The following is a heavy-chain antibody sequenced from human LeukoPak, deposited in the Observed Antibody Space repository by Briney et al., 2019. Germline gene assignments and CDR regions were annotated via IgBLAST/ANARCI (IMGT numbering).Heavy chain of an antibody. D-gene: IGHD3-16*02. CDR1: GGSISSGGYY. CDR2: IYYSGST. V-gene: IGHV4-31*03. J-gene: IGHJ4*02. CDR3: ASSLLMVTFGGVIVTGGLDY. Sequence: PSETLSLTCTVSGGSISSGGYYWSWIRQHPGKGLEWIGYIYYSGSTYYNPSLKSRVTISVDTSKNQFSLKLSSVTAADTAVYYCASSLLMVTFGGVIVTGGLDYWGQGTLVTVSS.